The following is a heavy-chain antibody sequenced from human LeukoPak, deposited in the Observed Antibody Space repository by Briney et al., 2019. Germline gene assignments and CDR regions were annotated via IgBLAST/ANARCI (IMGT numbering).Heavy chain of an antibody. V-gene: IGHV3-23*01. D-gene: IGHD3-22*01. CDR1: GFTFSSYA. Sequence: PGGSLRLSCAASGFTFSSYAMSWVRQAPGKGLEWVSAISGSGGSTCYADSVKGRFTISRDNSKNTLYLQMNSLRAEDTAVYYCTKKITFYYESSGYDWGQGTLVTVSS. J-gene: IGHJ4*02. CDR3: TKKITFYYESSGYD. CDR2: ISGSGGST.